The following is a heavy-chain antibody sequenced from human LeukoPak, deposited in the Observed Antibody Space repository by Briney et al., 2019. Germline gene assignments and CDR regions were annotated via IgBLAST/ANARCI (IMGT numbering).Heavy chain of an antibody. CDR3: ARENQQLILLGWGFDY. Sequence: PGGSLRLSCAASGFTFSSFGMHWVRQAPGKGLEWVAAMSDDGTNEYYADSVKGRFTVSRDNSMSTLYLHMNSLGVDDTALYYCARENQQLILLGWGFDYWGQGSLVTVSS. CDR1: GFTFSSFG. J-gene: IGHJ4*02. V-gene: IGHV3-30-3*01. D-gene: IGHD2-21*01. CDR2: MSDDGTNE.